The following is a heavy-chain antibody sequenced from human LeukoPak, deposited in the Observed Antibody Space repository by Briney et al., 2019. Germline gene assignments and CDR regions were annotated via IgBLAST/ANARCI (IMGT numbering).Heavy chain of an antibody. CDR3: ARGQLVGDY. CDR2: IYYSGST. J-gene: IGHJ4*02. D-gene: IGHD6-6*01. V-gene: IGHV4-59*01. Sequence: SETLSLTCTVSGGSISSYYWSWIRQLPGKGLEWIGYIYYSGSTNYNPSLKSRVTISVDTPKNQFSLKLTSVTAADTAVYYCARGQLVGDYWGQGTLVTVSS. CDR1: GGSISSYY.